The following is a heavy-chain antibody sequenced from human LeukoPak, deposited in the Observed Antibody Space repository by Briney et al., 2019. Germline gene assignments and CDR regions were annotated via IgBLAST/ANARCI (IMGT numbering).Heavy chain of an antibody. CDR3: ARDSAAAWGFFDF. V-gene: IGHV3-53*01. Sequence: GGSLRLSCAASGFTVSSNYMSWVRQAPGKGLEWVSTIYAGGYTYYADFVKGRFTISRDSSKNTLYLQMNSLRAEDTAVYYCARDSAAAWGFFDFWGQATLVTVSS. D-gene: IGHD6-13*01. CDR1: GFTVSSNY. J-gene: IGHJ4*02. CDR2: IYAGGYT.